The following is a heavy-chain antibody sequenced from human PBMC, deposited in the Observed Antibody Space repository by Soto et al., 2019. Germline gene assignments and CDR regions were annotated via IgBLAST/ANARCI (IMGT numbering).Heavy chain of an antibody. J-gene: IGHJ4*02. CDR3: TKVAYGDYVSDY. CDR1: GFAFTNAW. Sequence: EVELVESGGVLVKPGGSLRLSCAASGFAFTNAWMTWVRQAPGKALAWVGRIRSQIDGGTTDYAAPVKGRFTISRDDSKNTLYMQMNSLKTEDTAVYYCTKVAYGDYVSDYWGQGTLVTVSS. V-gene: IGHV3-15*01. D-gene: IGHD4-17*01. CDR2: IRSQIDGGTT.